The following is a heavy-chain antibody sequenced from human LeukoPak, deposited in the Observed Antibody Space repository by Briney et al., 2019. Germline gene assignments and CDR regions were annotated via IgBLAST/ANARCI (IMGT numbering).Heavy chain of an antibody. Sequence: GGSLRLSCSASGFTFSSYAMHWVRQASGKGLEYVSTISSNGGSTYHADSVKGRFTISRDDPKNTLYLQMSSLRDEDTAVYYCVKEAVVGAARAYYFDYWGQGTLVTVSS. D-gene: IGHD2-15*01. CDR2: ISSNGGST. V-gene: IGHV3-64D*09. J-gene: IGHJ4*02. CDR3: VKEAVVGAARAYYFDY. CDR1: GFTFSSYA.